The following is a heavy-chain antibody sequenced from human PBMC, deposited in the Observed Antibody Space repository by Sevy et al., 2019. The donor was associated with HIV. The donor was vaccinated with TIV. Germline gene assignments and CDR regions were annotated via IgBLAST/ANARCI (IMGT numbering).Heavy chain of an antibody. V-gene: IGHV3-23*01. CDR1: GFTFSSYA. CDR2: ISGSGGST. Sequence: GGSLRLSCAASGFTFSSYAMSWVRLAPEKGLEWVSAISGSGGSTYYADSVKGRFTISRDNSKNTLYLQMNSLRAEDTAVYYSAKARRTTTYYYESWGQGTLVTVSS. J-gene: IGHJ4*02. D-gene: IGHD3-22*01. CDR3: AKARRTTTYYYES.